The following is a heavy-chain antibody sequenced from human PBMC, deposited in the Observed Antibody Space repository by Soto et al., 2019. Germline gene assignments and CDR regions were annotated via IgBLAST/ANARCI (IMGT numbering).Heavy chain of an antibody. D-gene: IGHD3-10*01. CDR1: GFTFSSYW. Sequence: PGGSLRLSCAASGFTFSSYWMHWVRQAPGKGLVWVSRINSDGSSTSYADSVKGRFTISRDNAKNTLYLQMNSLRAEDTAVYYCARDRGLLWFGEWVYYYYGMDVWGQGTTVTVSS. CDR3: ARDRGLLWFGEWVYYYYGMDV. J-gene: IGHJ6*02. CDR2: INSDGSST. V-gene: IGHV3-74*01.